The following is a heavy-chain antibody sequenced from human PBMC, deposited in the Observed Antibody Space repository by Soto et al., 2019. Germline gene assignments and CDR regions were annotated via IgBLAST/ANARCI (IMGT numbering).Heavy chain of an antibody. CDR1: GFTFSTYW. CDR3: ARDRVESGYPEYFQH. V-gene: IGHV3-74*01. Sequence: HPGGSLRLSCAASGFTFSTYWMHWVRQAPGKGLVWVSHIDSDGSSTTYADSVKGRFTISRDNSKNTLYLQMNSLRAEDTAVYYCARDRVESGYPEYFQHWGQGTLVTVSS. D-gene: IGHD3-22*01. CDR2: IDSDGSST. J-gene: IGHJ1*01.